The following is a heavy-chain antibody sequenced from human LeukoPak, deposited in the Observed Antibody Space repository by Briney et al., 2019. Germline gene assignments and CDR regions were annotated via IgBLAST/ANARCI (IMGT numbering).Heavy chain of an antibody. J-gene: IGHJ6*03. D-gene: IGHD3-3*01. V-gene: IGHV3-20*04. CDR2: INWNGAST. CDR3: ARRRRITIFASSPFHYYYYMDV. Sequence: GGSLRLSCAASGFTFDDYGMSWVRQAPGKGLEWVSGINWNGASTGYADSVKGRFTISRDNAKNSLYLQMNSLRAEDTALYYCARRRRITIFASSPFHYYYYMDVWGKGTTVTVSS. CDR1: GFTFDDYG.